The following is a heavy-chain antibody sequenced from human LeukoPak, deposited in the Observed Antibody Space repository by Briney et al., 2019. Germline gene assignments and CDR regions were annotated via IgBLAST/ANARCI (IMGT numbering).Heavy chain of an antibody. CDR1: GDSVASNSAA. CDR2: TYYRSKWHN. Sequence: SQTLSLTCAISGDSVASNSAAWNWIRQSPSRGPEWLGRTYYRSKWHNEYAASVKSRITINPDTSKNQFSLQLNSVTPEDTAVYYCARLVGGGVDSWGQGTLVTVSS. J-gene: IGHJ4*02. D-gene: IGHD2-8*02. CDR3: ARLVGGGVDS. V-gene: IGHV6-1*01.